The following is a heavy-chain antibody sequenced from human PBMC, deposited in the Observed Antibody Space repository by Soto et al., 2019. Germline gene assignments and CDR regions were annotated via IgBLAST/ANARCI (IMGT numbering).Heavy chain of an antibody. CDR1: GYTFTSYC. CDR2: ISAHNGNT. D-gene: IGHD5-18*01. Sequence: ASVKVSCKASGYTFTSYCISWVRQAPGQGLEWMGWISAHNGNTNYAQKLQGRVTMTTDTSTSTAYMELRSLRSDDTAVYYCARRGGYSYGYWYFDYWGQGTLVTVSS. V-gene: IGHV1-18*01. CDR3: ARRGGYSYGYWYFDY. J-gene: IGHJ4*02.